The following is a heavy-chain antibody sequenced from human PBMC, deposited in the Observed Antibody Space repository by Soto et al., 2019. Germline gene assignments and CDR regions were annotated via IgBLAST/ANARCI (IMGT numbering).Heavy chain of an antibody. V-gene: IGHV1-69*12. J-gene: IGHJ6*02. D-gene: IGHD1-20*01. Sequence: QVQLVQSWAEVKKPGSSVNVSCKASGGTFSSYAISWVRQAPGQGLEWMGGIIPIFGTANYAQKFQGRVTITADESTSTAYMELSSLRSEDTAVYYCARSITGTVSYYYGMDVWGQGTTVTVSS. CDR1: GGTFSSYA. CDR2: IIPIFGTA. CDR3: ARSITGTVSYYYGMDV.